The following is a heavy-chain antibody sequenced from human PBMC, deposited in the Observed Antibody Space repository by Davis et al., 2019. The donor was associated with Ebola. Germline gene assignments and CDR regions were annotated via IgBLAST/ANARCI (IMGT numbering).Heavy chain of an antibody. V-gene: IGHV3-66*02. CDR2: IYSVGTT. CDR1: GFTVSSNY. Sequence: GESLKISCTVSGFTVSSNYMSWVRQAPGKGLEWVSVIYSVGTTYYADSVKGRFTISRDNSKNTMYLQTNSLRAEDTAVYYCARDGGAEAVSFFDSWGQGTLVTVSS. D-gene: IGHD6-19*01. J-gene: IGHJ4*02. CDR3: ARDGGAEAVSFFDS.